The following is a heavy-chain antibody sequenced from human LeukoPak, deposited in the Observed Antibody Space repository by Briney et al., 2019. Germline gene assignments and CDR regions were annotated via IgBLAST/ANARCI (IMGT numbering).Heavy chain of an antibody. CDR2: IIPIFGTA. D-gene: IGHD3-22*01. CDR1: GGTFSSYA. Sequence: GASVKVSCKASGGTFSSYAISWVRQAPRQGLEWMGGIIPIFGTANYAQKFQGRVTITTDESTSTAYMELSSLRSEDTAVYYCARSPPSDYYDSSGYFDYWGQGTLVTVSS. CDR3: ARSPPSDYYDSSGYFDY. J-gene: IGHJ4*02. V-gene: IGHV1-69*05.